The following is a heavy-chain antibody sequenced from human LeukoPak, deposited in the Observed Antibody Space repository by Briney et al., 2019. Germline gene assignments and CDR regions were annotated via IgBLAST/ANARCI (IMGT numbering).Heavy chain of an antibody. V-gene: IGHV3-48*01. Sequence: GGSLRLSCVASGFNFNNYNMNWVRQAPGKGLEWVYYADSVKGRFTISRDNAKNSVYLQMGSLRAEDTAVYYCARGPSYTSSWYTSCDYWGQGTLVTVSS. J-gene: IGHJ4*02. D-gene: IGHD6-13*01. CDR3: ARGPSYTSSWYTSCDY. CDR1: GFNFNNYN.